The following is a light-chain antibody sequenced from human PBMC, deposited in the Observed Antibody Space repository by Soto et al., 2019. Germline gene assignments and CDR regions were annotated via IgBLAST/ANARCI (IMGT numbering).Light chain of an antibody. V-gene: IGKV2-30*01. Sequence: DVVMTQSPLSLPVTLGQPASISCRSSQSLVYSDGNTYLNWFQQRPGQSPRRLICKVSNRDSGVTDRFSGSGSGTDFTLKISRVEAEDVGVDYCMEGTHLPPTFGQGTKVEIK. CDR2: KVS. J-gene: IGKJ1*01. CDR3: MEGTHLPPT. CDR1: QSLVYSDGNTY.